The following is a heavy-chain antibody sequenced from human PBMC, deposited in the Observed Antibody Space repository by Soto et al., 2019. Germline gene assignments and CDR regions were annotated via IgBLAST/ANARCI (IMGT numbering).Heavy chain of an antibody. CDR1: GYSFTSYW. CDR2: IYPGDSDT. CDR3: ARRGPGCSGGSCYSEDYYYMDV. J-gene: IGHJ6*03. V-gene: IGHV5-51*01. D-gene: IGHD2-15*01. Sequence: GESLKISCKGSGYSFTSYWIGWVRQMPGKGLEWMGIIYPGDSDTRYSPSFQGQATISADKSISTAYLQWSSLKASDTAMYYCARRGPGCSGGSCYSEDYYYMDVWGKGTTVTVSS.